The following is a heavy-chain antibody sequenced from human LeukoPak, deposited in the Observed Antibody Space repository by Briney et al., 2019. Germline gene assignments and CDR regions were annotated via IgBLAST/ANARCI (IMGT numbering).Heavy chain of an antibody. CDR3: AIYGDYGGGYFDY. Sequence: ASLRVSCMASGGTFSSYAISWVRQAPGQGLEWMSGIIPIFGTANYAQKLQGRVTITANESTSTTYMELSSLRSTDTAVYYCAIYGDYGGGYFDYWGARALVTASS. J-gene: IGHJ4*03. CDR1: GGTFSSYA. CDR2: IIPIFGTA. V-gene: IGHV1-69*13. D-gene: IGHD4-17*01.